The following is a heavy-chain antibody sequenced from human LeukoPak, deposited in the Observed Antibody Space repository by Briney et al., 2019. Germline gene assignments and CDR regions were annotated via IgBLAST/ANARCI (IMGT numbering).Heavy chain of an antibody. V-gene: IGHV4-59*01. CDR3: ARGKYSYGYVAY. CDR1: GGSISSYY. Sequence: SSETLSLTCTVSGGSISSYYWSWIRQPPGKGLEWIGYIYYSGSTNYNPSLKSRVTISVDTSKNQFSLKLSSVTAADTAVYYCARGKYSYGYVAYWGQGTLVTVSS. CDR2: IYYSGST. J-gene: IGHJ4*02. D-gene: IGHD5-18*01.